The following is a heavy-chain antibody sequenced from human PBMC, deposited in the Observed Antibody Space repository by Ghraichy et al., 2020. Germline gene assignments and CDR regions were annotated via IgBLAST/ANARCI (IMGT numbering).Heavy chain of an antibody. V-gene: IGHV3-7*01. CDR1: GFTFNTYW. Sequence: GGSLRLSCAASGFTFNTYWMSWVRRAPGKGLEWVANLDQDGSEKFYVDSVTGRFTISRDNAKNLLYLQMNGLRDEDTAVYYCVRDRLRPGYYAPYLFDSWGQGAQVTVSS. CDR2: LDQDGSEK. D-gene: IGHD3-3*01. J-gene: IGHJ4*02. CDR3: VRDRLRPGYYAPYLFDS.